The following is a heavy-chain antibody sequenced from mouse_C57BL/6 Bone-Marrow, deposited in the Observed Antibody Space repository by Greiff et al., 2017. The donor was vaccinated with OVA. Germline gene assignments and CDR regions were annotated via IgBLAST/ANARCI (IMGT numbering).Heavy chain of an antibody. CDR2: IDPENGDT. V-gene: IGHV14-4*01. D-gene: IGHD2-1*01. J-gene: IGHJ2*01. Sequence: VQLQQPGAELVRPGASVKLSCTASGFNIKDDYMHWVKQRPEQGLEWTGWIDPENGDTEYASKFQGKATITADTSSNTAYLQLSSLTSEDTAVYYCTSYGNFDYWGQGTTLTVSS. CDR3: TSYGNFDY. CDR1: GFNIKDDY.